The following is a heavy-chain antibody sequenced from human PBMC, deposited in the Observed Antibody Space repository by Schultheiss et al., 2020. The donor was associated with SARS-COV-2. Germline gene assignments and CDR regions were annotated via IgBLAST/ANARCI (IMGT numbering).Heavy chain of an antibody. V-gene: IGHV3-74*01. Sequence: GGSLRLSCVASGFTLSSYEMNWVRQAPGKGLVWVSRINSDGSSTSYADSVKGRFTISRDNAKNTLYLQMNSLRDEDTAVYYCATDLGYCLNGDCYWGQGTLVTVSS. CDR3: ATDLGYCLNGDCY. CDR1: GFTLSSYE. CDR2: INSDGSST. D-gene: IGHD2-8*01. J-gene: IGHJ4*02.